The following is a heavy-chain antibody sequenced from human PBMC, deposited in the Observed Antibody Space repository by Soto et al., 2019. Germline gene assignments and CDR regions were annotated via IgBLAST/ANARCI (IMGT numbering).Heavy chain of an antibody. Sequence: TLSLTCAVYGGSFSGYYWSWIRQPPGKGLELIGEINHSGSTNYIPSFKSRVTISVDTSKNQFSLKLSSVTAADTAVYYCARVPGYCSSTSCYAHYMDVWGKGTTVTVSS. CDR2: INHSGST. D-gene: IGHD2-2*01. J-gene: IGHJ6*03. CDR3: ARVPGYCSSTSCYAHYMDV. CDR1: GGSFSGYY. V-gene: IGHV4-34*01.